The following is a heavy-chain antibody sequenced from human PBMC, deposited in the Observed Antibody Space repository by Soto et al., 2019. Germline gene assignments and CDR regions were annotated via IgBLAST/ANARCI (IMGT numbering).Heavy chain of an antibody. Sequence: ASVKVSCKASGYTFTSYGISWVRQAPGQGLEWMGWISAYNGNTNYAQKLQGRVTMTTDTSTSTAYMELRSLRSDDTAVYYCAKTIGASSGSYRPLDYWGQGTLVTVSS. J-gene: IGHJ4*02. CDR1: GYTFTSYG. CDR3: AKTIGASSGSYRPLDY. V-gene: IGHV1-18*04. D-gene: IGHD1-26*01. CDR2: ISAYNGNT.